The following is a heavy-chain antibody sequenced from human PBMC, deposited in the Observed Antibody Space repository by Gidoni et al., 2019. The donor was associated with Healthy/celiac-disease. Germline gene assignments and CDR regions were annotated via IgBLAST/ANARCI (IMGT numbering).Heavy chain of an antibody. J-gene: IGHJ4*02. CDR3: ARVAGYSSPYFDY. V-gene: IGHV3-30-3*01. D-gene: IGHD6-13*01. Sequence: QVQLVESGGGVVQPGRSLRLSCAASGFTFSSYAMHWVRQAPGKGLEWVAVISYDGSNKYYADSVKGRFTISRDNSKNTLYLQMNSLRAEDTAVYYCARVAGYSSPYFDYWGQGTLVTVSS. CDR1: GFTFSSYA. CDR2: ISYDGSNK.